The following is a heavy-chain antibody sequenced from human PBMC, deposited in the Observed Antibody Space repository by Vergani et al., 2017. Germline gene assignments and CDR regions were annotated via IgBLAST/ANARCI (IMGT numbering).Heavy chain of an antibody. CDR1: GGSISSVGYY. J-gene: IGHJ4*02. Sequence: QVQLQESGPGLVKPSQTLSLTCTVSGGSISSVGYYWSWIRHHPGKGLGWIGYSYYSGSTYYNPSLKRRVPISVDTSKNQFSLKRSSVTAADTAVYYCARGRIPGYDYWGQGTLVTVSS. D-gene: IGHD1-14*01. CDR2: SYYSGST. CDR3: ARGRIPGYDY. V-gene: IGHV4-31*03.